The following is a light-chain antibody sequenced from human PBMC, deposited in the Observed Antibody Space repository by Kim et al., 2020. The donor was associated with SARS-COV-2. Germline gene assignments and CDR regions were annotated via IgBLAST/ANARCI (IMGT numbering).Light chain of an antibody. J-gene: IGKJ4*01. Sequence: EIVLTQSPGTLSLSPGERATLSCRASQSVSSIYLAWYQQKSGRAPRLLIYGASNRVTGTPDRFSGSGSGTDFTLTISRLEPEDVAVYYCQQYSRSPLTFGGGTKVDIK. V-gene: IGKV3-20*01. CDR3: QQYSRSPLT. CDR1: QSVSSIY. CDR2: GAS.